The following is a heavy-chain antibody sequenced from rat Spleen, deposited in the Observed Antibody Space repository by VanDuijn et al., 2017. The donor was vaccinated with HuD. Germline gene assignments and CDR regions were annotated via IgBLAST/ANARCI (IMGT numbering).Heavy chain of an antibody. Sequence: EVQLVESDGGLVQPGRSLKLSCAASGFTLSDYYMAWVRQAPTKGLEWVATITYDGSSTYYRDSVKGRFTFSRDNAKSNLYLQMNSLRSEDTATYYCARPNNYVYVMDAWGQGASVTVSS. CDR3: ARPNNYVYVMDA. D-gene: IGHD1-10*01. CDR2: ITYDGSST. CDR1: GFTLSDYY. J-gene: IGHJ4*01. V-gene: IGHV5-29*01.